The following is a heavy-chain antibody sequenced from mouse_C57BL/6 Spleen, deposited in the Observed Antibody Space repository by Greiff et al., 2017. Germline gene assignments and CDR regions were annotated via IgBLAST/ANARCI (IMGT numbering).Heavy chain of an antibody. Sequence: QVQLQQPGAELVKPGASVMLSCKASGYTFTSYWMHWVKQRPGQGLEWIGMIHPNSGSTNYNEKFKSKATLTVDKSSSTAYMQLSSLTSEDSAVYYCARSWGRVYFDYWGQGTTLTVSS. CDR1: GYTFTSYW. CDR2: IHPNSGST. J-gene: IGHJ2*01. V-gene: IGHV1-64*01. CDR3: ARSWGRVYFDY. D-gene: IGHD3-1*01.